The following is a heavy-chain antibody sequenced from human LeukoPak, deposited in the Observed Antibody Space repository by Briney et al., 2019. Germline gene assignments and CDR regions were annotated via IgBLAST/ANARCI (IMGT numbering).Heavy chain of an antibody. D-gene: IGHD6-19*01. J-gene: IGHJ5*02. V-gene: IGHV4-4*07. CDR1: GGSISGYY. CDR2: IYSSGST. Sequence: SETLSLTCTVSGGSISGYYWSWIRQPAGKGLEWIGRIYSSGSTTYNPSLKSRVTMSVDTSKNQFSLKVTSVTAADTAVYYCARENRYGSGVWFDPWGQGTLVTVSS. CDR3: ARENRYGSGVWFDP.